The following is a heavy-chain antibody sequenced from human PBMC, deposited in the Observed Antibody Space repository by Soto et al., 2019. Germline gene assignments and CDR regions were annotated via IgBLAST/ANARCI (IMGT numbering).Heavy chain of an antibody. V-gene: IGHV3-23*01. CDR2: VSRLGGNT. Sequence: EVQLLESGGGLVQPGGSLRLSCAASGFSFGSYAMGWVRQAPGKGLEWVSGVSRLGGNTYYADYVKGRFTISRDNSKNTLYLQMNSLRAEDTALYYCARDKSYSSSSLGGMDVWGQGTTVTVAS. J-gene: IGHJ6*02. D-gene: IGHD6-6*01. CDR1: GFSFGSYA. CDR3: ARDKSYSSSSLGGMDV.